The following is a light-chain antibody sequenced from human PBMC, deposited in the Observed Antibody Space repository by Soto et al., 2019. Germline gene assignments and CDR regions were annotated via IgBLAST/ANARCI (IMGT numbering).Light chain of an antibody. CDR3: QQYNNWPLT. CDR1: QSLRSN. Sequence: EIVMTQSPATLSVSPGERATLSCRASQSLRSNLAWYQQKPGQAPRLLIYGASTRATGTPARFSGSGSGTEFTLTISSLQSEDFTVYYCQQYNNWPLTFGGGTKVDIK. CDR2: GAS. J-gene: IGKJ4*01. V-gene: IGKV3-15*01.